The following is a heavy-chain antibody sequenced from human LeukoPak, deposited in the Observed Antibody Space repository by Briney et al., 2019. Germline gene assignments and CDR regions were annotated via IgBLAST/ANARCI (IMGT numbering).Heavy chain of an antibody. V-gene: IGHV3-9*01. D-gene: IGHD2-15*01. CDR1: GFTFDDYA. CDR2: ISWNSGSI. J-gene: IGHJ4*02. CDR3: AKARYCSGGSCYRGFDN. Sequence: PGGSLRLSCAASGFTFDDYAMHWVRRVPGKGLEWVSGISWNSGSIGYVDSVKGRFTISRDNAKSSLYLQMNSLRAEDTALYYCAKARYCSGGSCYRGFDNWGQGTRVTVSS.